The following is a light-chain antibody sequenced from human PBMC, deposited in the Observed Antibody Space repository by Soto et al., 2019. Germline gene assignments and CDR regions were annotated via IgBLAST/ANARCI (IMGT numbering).Light chain of an antibody. Sequence: DIQMTQSPSSVSASVGDRVTITCRASQGISTWLAWYQQKPGKGPNLLIYATSNLESGVPSRFSGSGSGTDFTLTMNSLQPEDFATYYCQQTDSFPYTFGQGTKLQIK. J-gene: IGKJ2*01. CDR1: QGISTW. V-gene: IGKV1D-12*01. CDR2: ATS. CDR3: QQTDSFPYT.